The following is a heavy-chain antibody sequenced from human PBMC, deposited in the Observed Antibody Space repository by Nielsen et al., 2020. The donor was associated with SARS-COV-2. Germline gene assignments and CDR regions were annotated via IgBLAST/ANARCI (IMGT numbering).Heavy chain of an antibody. CDR1: GYTFTNYG. Sequence: ASVKVSCKASGYTFTNYGITWVRQAPGQGLEWMGWINPKNGNTKYVQSLQGRVTMTTDTSTSTAYMELRSLRSDDTAMYYWARTLYYMDVWGKGTTVTVSS. J-gene: IGHJ6*03. V-gene: IGHV1-18*04. CDR3: ARTLYYMDV. CDR2: INPKNGNT.